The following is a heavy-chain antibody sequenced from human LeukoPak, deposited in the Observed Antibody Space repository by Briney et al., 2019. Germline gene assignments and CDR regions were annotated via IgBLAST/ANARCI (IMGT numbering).Heavy chain of an antibody. CDR1: GFPFSDFD. J-gene: IGHJ4*02. Sequence: GGSLRLSCVASGFPFSDFDVHWVRQASGEGLEWVGRIKTRTESYDIAYAASVKGRFTISRDDSKNTAYLQMNSLRAEDTAVYYCAKDRSSSSVDYWGQGTLVTVSS. CDR3: AKDRSSSSVDY. V-gene: IGHV3-73*01. CDR2: IKTRTESYDI. D-gene: IGHD6-6*01.